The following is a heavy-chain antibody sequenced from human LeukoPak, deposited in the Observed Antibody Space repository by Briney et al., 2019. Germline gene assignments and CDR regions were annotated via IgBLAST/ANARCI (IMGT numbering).Heavy chain of an antibody. CDR3: ARDHCSSTSCYPFDYYYGMDV. J-gene: IGHJ6*02. D-gene: IGHD2-2*01. CDR1: GFTFSSYS. CDR2: ISSSSTYI. Sequence: GGSLRLSCAASGFTFSSYSMNWVRQAPGKGLEWVSSISSSSTYIYYADSVKGRFTISRDNSKNTLYLQMNSLRAEDTAVYYCARDHCSSTSCYPFDYYYGMDVWGQGTTVTVSS. V-gene: IGHV3-21*04.